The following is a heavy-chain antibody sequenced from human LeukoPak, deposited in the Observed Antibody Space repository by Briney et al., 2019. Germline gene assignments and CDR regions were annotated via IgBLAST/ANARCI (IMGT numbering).Heavy chain of an antibody. J-gene: IGHJ6*03. CDR1: GGTFSSYA. CDR3: ARTGAYYRYYYMDV. CDR2: IIPIFGTA. V-gene: IGHV1-69*05. D-gene: IGHD3-16*02. Sequence: SVKVSCKASGGTFSSYAISWVRQAPGQGLEWMGRIIPIFGTANYAQKFQGRVTITTDESTSTAYMELSSLRSEDTAVYYCARTGAYYRYYYMDVWGKGTTVTVSS.